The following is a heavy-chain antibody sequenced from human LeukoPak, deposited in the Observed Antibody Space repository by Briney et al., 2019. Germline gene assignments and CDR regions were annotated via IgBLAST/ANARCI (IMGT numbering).Heavy chain of an antibody. CDR1: GGSFSGYY. D-gene: IGHD3-10*01. V-gene: IGHV4-34*01. CDR3: ARQKKRFYGSGSYPFDY. J-gene: IGHJ4*02. Sequence: SETLSLTYAVYGGSFSGYYWSWIRQPPGKGLEWIGEINHSGSTNYNPSLKSRVTISVDTSKNQFSLKLSSVTAADTAVYYCARQKKRFYGSGSYPFDYWGQGTLVTVSS. CDR2: INHSGST.